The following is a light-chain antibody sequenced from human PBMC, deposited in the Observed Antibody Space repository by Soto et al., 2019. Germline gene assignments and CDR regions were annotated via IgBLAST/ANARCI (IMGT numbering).Light chain of an antibody. Sequence: DIKMIQSPSSLSASVGDRVSVTCRASQSISTFLNWYQQRPGEAPKLLIYAASSLQSGVPSRFSGSGSGADFTLTIGSLQPEDFATYYCQKSYTTPRTFGQGTKVDIK. J-gene: IGKJ1*01. V-gene: IGKV1-39*01. CDR3: QKSYTTPRT. CDR2: AAS. CDR1: QSISTF.